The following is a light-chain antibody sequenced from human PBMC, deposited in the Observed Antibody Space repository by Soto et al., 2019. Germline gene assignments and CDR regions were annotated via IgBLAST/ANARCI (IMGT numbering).Light chain of an antibody. CDR2: DIS. CDR3: QQRVT. Sequence: EMVLTQSPGTLSLSPGETATLSCRASQSVSNYLAWFQQKPGQPPRLLIYDISNRATGIPARFSGSGSGTDFTLTISRLEPEDFAVYYCQQRVTFGPGTKVDIK. CDR1: QSVSNY. V-gene: IGKV3-11*01. J-gene: IGKJ3*01.